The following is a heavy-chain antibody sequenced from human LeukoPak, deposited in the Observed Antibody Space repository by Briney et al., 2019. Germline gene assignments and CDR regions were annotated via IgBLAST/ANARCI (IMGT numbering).Heavy chain of an antibody. D-gene: IGHD3-10*01. CDR3: ARDGGDYNAGSENYYNLDL. J-gene: IGHJ4*02. CDR2: INPSDGDT. CDR1: GYNFTAFY. V-gene: IGHV1-46*01. Sequence: GASVKVSCKASGYNFTAFYIHWVRQAPGQGLEWMGIINPSDGDTIFAQNYQDRVTVTEDTSASTAYLELRSLRSDDMAVYYCARDGGDYNAGSENYYNLDLWGQGTLVTVSS.